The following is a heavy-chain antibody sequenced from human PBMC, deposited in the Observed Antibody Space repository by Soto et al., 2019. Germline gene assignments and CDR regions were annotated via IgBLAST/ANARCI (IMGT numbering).Heavy chain of an antibody. CDR2: INSDGSRT. V-gene: IGHV3-74*03. CDR3: VRVATGSYDWFEP. J-gene: IGHJ5*02. CDR1: QFTFSRYW. D-gene: IGHD1-26*01. Sequence: EVQLVESGGGLVQPGGSLRLSCAASQFTFSRYWMHWVRQAPGKGLMWVSRINSDGSRTTYADSVKGRFTISRDNAKNTLFLQMNSLRAEDSAVYYCVRVATGSYDWFEPWGQGTLVTVSS.